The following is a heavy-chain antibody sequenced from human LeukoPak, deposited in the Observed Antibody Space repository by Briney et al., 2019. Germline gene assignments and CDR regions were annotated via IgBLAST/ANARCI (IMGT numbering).Heavy chain of an antibody. CDR1: GFTFSSYN. J-gene: IGHJ3*02. D-gene: IGHD3-9*01. CDR3: ARGRLTGKTDAFDI. V-gene: IGHV3-21*01. Sequence: GGSLRLSCAASGFTFSSYNMNWARQAPGKGLEWVSSISSSSNYIYYADSVKGRFTISRDNAKNSLYLQVNSLRAEDTAVYYCARGRLTGKTDAFDIWGQGTMVTVSS. CDR2: ISSSSNYI.